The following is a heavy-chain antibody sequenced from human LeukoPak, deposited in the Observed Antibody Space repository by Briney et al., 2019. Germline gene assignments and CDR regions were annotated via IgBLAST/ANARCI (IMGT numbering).Heavy chain of an antibody. Sequence: ASVKVSCKASGYTFTGYYMHWVRQAPGQGLEWMGRINPNSGGTNYAQKFQGRVTMTRDTSISTAYMELSRLRSDDTAVYYCARGYYYDSSGYYSRGQGTLVTVSS. CDR3: ARGYYYDSSGYYS. D-gene: IGHD3-22*01. CDR1: GYTFTGYY. V-gene: IGHV1-2*06. J-gene: IGHJ4*02. CDR2: INPNSGGT.